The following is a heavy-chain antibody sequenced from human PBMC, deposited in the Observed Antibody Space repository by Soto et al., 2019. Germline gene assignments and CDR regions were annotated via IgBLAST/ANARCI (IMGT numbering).Heavy chain of an antibody. Sequence: LRLSCEASGFIFGNYSMNWVRQAPGKGLEWVSSISSRSNFIYYADSLRGRVTISRDNTQNSLHLQMNSLRVEDTAIYYCARVQKLYGNSVYYYGMDVWGQGTTVTVSS. CDR1: GFIFGNYS. D-gene: IGHD3-10*01. J-gene: IGHJ6*02. CDR3: ARVQKLYGNSVYYYGMDV. V-gene: IGHV3-21*01. CDR2: ISSRSNFI.